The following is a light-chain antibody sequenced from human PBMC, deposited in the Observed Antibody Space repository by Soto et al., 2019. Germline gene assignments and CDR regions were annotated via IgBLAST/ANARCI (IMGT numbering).Light chain of an antibody. V-gene: IGKV1-27*01. CDR3: QKYNSAPRT. CDR1: QGISNY. Sequence: DIQMTQSPSSLSASVGDRVTITCRASQGISNYLAWYQQKPGKVPKLLIYAASTLQSGVPSRFSGSGSGTDFTLPISSLQPEDVATYYCQKYNSAPRTFSQGTKVEIK. J-gene: IGKJ1*01. CDR2: AAS.